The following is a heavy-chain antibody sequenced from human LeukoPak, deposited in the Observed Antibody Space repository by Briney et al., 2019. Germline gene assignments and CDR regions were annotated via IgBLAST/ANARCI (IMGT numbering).Heavy chain of an antibody. V-gene: IGHV1-69*13. D-gene: IGHD6-13*01. CDR3: ARDRLLYIAAAGSFYYYGMDV. J-gene: IGHJ6*02. CDR1: GGTFSSYA. Sequence: ASVKVSCKASGGTFSSYAISWVRQAPGQGLEWMGGIIPIFGTASYAQKFQGRVTITADESTSTAYMELSSLRSEDTAVYYCARDRLLYIAAAGSFYYYGMDVWGQGTTVTVSS. CDR2: IIPIFGTA.